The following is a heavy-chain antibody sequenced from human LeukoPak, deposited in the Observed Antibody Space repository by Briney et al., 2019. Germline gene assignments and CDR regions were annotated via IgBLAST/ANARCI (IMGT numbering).Heavy chain of an antibody. CDR3: AKDGVLWFGETYYYYYYMDV. D-gene: IGHD3-10*01. J-gene: IGHJ6*03. CDR1: GFTFSRSA. V-gene: IGHV3-30*04. Sequence: PGRSLRLSCAASGFTFSRSAMHWVRQAPGKGLEWVAIISYDGSNKYYADSVKGRFTISRDNSKNTLYLQMNSLRAEDTAVYYCAKDGVLWFGETYYYYYYMDVWGKGTTVTVSS. CDR2: ISYDGSNK.